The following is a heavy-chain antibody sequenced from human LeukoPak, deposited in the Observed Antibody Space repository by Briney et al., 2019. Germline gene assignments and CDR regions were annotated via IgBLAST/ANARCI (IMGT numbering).Heavy chain of an antibody. J-gene: IGHJ6*03. CDR1: GFTFSSYE. D-gene: IGHD3-16*02. Sequence: PGGSLRLSCAASGFTFSSYEMNWVRQAPGEGLEWVSYISSSGSSVKYADSVKGRFTISRDNSKNTLYLQMNSLRAEDTAVYYCAKVGVIYYYYYYYMDVWGKGTTVTVSS. CDR3: AKVGVIYYYYYYYMDV. V-gene: IGHV3-48*03. CDR2: ISSSGSSV.